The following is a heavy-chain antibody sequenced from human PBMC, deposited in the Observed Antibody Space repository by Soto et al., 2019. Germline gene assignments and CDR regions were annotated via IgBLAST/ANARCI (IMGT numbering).Heavy chain of an antibody. J-gene: IGHJ6*02. CDR2: ISVYNGNT. CDR3: AQGNNYDSSGYYYYGMDV. D-gene: IGHD3-22*01. V-gene: IGHV1-18*01. CDR1: GYTFTTYV. Sequence: ASVKVSCKASGYTFTTYVISWVRQAPGQGLEWMGWISVYNGNTNYPQKLQGRVTMTTDTSTSTAYMELRSLRSDDTAVYYCAQGNNYDSSGYYYYGMDVWGQGTTVTAP.